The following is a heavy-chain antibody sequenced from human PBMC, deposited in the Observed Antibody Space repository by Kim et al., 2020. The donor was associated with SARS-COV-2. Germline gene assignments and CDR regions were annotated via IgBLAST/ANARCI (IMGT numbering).Heavy chain of an antibody. V-gene: IGHV3-9*01. J-gene: IGHJ2*01. Sequence: GGSLRLSCAASGFSFDDYAMHWVRQAPGKGLEWVSGISWNGVYIGYADSVRGRFTISRDSAKSSLYLQMNSLRAEDTALYYCTKRGAFDKSGQYPQPNWCFDLWAGGTLDTVSS. CDR3: TKRGAFDKSGQYPQPNWCFDL. CDR2: ISWNGVYI. CDR1: GFSFDDYA. D-gene: IGHD3-22*01.